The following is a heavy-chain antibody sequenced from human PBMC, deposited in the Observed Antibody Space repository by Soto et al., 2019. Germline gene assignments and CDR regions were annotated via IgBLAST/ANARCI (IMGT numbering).Heavy chain of an antibody. CDR2: ISYDGSNK. J-gene: IGHJ3*02. V-gene: IGHV3-30-3*01. Sequence: QVQLVESGGGVVQPGRSLRLSCAASGFTFSSYAMHWVRQAPGKGLAWVAVISYDGSNKYYADSVKGRFTISRDNSKNTLYLQMNSLRAEDTAVYYCARDHPYCSSTSCSDAFDIWGQGTMVTVSS. CDR3: ARDHPYCSSTSCSDAFDI. CDR1: GFTFSSYA. D-gene: IGHD2-2*01.